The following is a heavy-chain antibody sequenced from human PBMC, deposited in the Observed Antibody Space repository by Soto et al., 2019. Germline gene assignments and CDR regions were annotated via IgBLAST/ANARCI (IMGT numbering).Heavy chain of an antibody. CDR3: AREHPHPVVPVDP. CDR1: GFTFSSYS. D-gene: IGHD2-2*01. J-gene: IGHJ5*02. CDR2: ISSSSSYV. Sequence: EVQLVESGGGLVKPGGSLRLSCAASGFTFSSYSMNWVRQAPGKGLEWVSSISSSSSYVYYADSVKGRFTISRDNAKNSLYLQMNSLRAEDTAVYYCAREHPHPVVPVDPWGQGTLVTVSS. V-gene: IGHV3-21*01.